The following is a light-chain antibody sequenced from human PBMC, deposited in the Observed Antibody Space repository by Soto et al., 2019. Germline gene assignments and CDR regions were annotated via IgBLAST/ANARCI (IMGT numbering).Light chain of an antibody. CDR2: NND. CDR3: AAWDDSLNGYVV. Sequence: SVLTQPPSASGTPGQRVTISCSGSSSNIGSNTVNWYQHLPGTAPKLLFYNNDQRPSGVPDRFSASKSGTSASLAISGLQSEDEADYYCAAWDDSLNGYVVFGGGTQLTVL. V-gene: IGLV1-44*01. J-gene: IGLJ2*01. CDR1: SSNIGSNT.